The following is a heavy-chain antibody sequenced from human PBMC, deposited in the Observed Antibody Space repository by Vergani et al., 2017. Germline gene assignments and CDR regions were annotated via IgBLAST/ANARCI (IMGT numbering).Heavy chain of an antibody. CDR1: GGSFTSYD. J-gene: IGHJ6*03. CDR2: IDHTGRP. D-gene: IGHD4-11*01. Sequence: QVQLQQWGGGLLKPSETLSLTCVVNGGSFTSYDWPWIRQSPGEGLEWVGDIDHTGRPDYNPSLRSRLTMSVDKSRNQFSLTLNSVTATDTAIYFCARVNTETNGHLYYYYYMDVWGQGTAVTVS. V-gene: IGHV4-34*01. CDR3: ARVNTETNGHLYYYYYMDV.